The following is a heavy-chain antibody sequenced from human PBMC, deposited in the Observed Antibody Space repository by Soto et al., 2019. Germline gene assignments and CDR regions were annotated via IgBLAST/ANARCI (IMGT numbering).Heavy chain of an antibody. V-gene: IGHV3-7*01. Sequence: PGGSLRLSCAASGFTFNTYAMTWVRQAPGKGLEWVANIKHDGSEKYYVDSVKGRFTISRDDAKNSLNLQMNSLRVEDTAVYYCVRVVGGRDAFDIWGQGTMVTVSS. CDR1: GFTFNTYA. CDR3: VRVVGGRDAFDI. D-gene: IGHD1-26*01. CDR2: IKHDGSEK. J-gene: IGHJ3*02.